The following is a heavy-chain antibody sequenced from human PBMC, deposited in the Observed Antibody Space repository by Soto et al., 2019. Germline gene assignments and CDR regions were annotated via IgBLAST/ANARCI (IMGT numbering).Heavy chain of an antibody. J-gene: IGHJ6*03. D-gene: IGHD3-10*01. CDR1: GFTFSSYS. CDR3: ARDDLLYGVRGPYYYYYMDV. V-gene: IGHV3-48*01. CDR2: ISSSSSTI. Sequence: GGSLRLSCAASGFTFSSYSMNWVRQAPGKGLEWVSYISSSSSTIYYADSVKGRFTISRDNAKNSLYLQMNSLRAEDTAVYYCARDDLLYGVRGPYYYYYMDVWGKGTTVTVSS.